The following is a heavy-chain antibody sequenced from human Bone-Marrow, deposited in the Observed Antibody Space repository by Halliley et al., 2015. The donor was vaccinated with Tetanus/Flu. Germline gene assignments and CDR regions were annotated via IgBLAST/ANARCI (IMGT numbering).Heavy chain of an antibody. Sequence: KGLGWIGYIYDSGPTYYNPSLNGRVSISRDTSKNQFSLGLDSVTAADTAVYYCARGRRTTDYWGQGTLVTVSS. CDR2: IYDSGPT. J-gene: IGHJ4*02. CDR3: ARGRRTTDY. V-gene: IGHV4-31*02.